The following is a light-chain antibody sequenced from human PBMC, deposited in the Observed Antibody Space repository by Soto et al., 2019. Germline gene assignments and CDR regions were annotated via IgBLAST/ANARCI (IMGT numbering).Light chain of an antibody. J-gene: IGLJ1*01. CDR2: KDS. CDR1: ALPKQY. Sequence: SSQLAHPPAVLFSPGHTAWIAWAGDALPKQYADWYQQKPGQAPVLVIYKDSERPSGIPERFSGSSSGTTVTLTISGVQAEDEADYHCQSADCTANYVFGSGPKVTV. V-gene: IGLV3-25*02. CDR3: QSADCTANYV.